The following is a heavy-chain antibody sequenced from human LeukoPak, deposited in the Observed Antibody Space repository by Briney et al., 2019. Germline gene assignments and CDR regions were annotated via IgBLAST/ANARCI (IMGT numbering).Heavy chain of an antibody. J-gene: IGHJ4*02. V-gene: IGHV4-34*01. Sequence: SETLSLTCAVYGGSFSGYYWSWIRQPPGKGLEWIGEINHSGSTNYNPSLKSRVTISVDTSKNQFSLRLSSVTAADTAVYYCARDLGWSSLFDYWGQGTLVTVSS. CDR1: GGSFSGYY. CDR2: INHSGST. D-gene: IGHD3-3*01. CDR3: ARDLGWSSLFDY.